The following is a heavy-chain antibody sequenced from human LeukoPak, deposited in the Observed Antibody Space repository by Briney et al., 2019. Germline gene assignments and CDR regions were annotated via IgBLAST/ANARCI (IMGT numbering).Heavy chain of an antibody. J-gene: IGHJ4*02. CDR3: ARPGYGDSPDY. D-gene: IGHD4-17*01. CDR2: FDPEDGET. Sequence: GASVKVSCKVSGYTLTELSMHWVRQAPGKGLEWMGGFDPEDGETIYAQKFQGRVTVTRDTSTSTVYMELSSLRSEDTAVYYCARPGYGDSPDYWGQGTLVTVSS. CDR1: GYTLTELS. V-gene: IGHV1-24*01.